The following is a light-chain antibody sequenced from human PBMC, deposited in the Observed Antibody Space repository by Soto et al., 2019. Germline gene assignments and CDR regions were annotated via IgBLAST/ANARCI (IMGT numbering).Light chain of an antibody. Sequence: EIVRTQSPDTLSVSPGEIDTLSCRASQSVTRNLAWYKHTPGQSPRLLISPASSGATGLPSRFSGSGSGTDFTLTISSLQSEDAAVYYCQQYHHWPVTFGGGNKVEIK. CDR2: PAS. V-gene: IGKV3-15*01. CDR3: QQYHHWPVT. CDR1: QSVTRN. J-gene: IGKJ4*01.